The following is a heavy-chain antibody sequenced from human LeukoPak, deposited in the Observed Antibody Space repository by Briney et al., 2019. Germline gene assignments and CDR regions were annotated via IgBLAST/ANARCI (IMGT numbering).Heavy chain of an antibody. D-gene: IGHD1-26*01. Sequence: GGSLRLSCAASGFTFSNYGTHWVRQAPGKGLEWVAVISDDGSKKYYADSVKGRFTISRDNSKIMLYLQMNSLRAEDTAVYYCAKDEGHSGSFGGHNWFDPWGQGTLVTVSS. J-gene: IGHJ5*02. CDR2: ISDDGSKK. CDR1: GFTFSNYG. V-gene: IGHV3-30*18. CDR3: AKDEGHSGSFGGHNWFDP.